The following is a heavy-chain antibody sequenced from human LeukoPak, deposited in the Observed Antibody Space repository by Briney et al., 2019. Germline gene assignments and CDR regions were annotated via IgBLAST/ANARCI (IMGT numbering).Heavy chain of an antibody. D-gene: IGHD3-10*01. J-gene: IGHJ4*02. CDR1: GFTFSDSW. Sequence: PGGSLRLSCTASGFTFSDSWMSWVRQAPGKGLEWVASIKHGGTDTYYVDSVKGRFTISRDNAKNSLYLQMKTLSAEDTAVYFCARVVPPLYYFDYWGQGTLVTVSS. V-gene: IGHV3-7*01. CDR3: ARVVPPLYYFDY. CDR2: IKHGGTDT.